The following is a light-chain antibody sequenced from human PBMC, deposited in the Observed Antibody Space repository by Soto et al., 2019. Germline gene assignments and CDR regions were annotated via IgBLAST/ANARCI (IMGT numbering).Light chain of an antibody. V-gene: IGLV2-14*03. CDR3: SSYTTSNTRQIV. Sequence: QSALTQPASVSGSPGQSITISCTGTSSDVGGYNYVSWYQHHPGKAPKLMIYDVSNRPSGVSNRFSGSKSGNTASLTISGLQPEDEADYYCSSYTTSNTRQIVFGTGPKVTDL. CDR2: DVS. J-gene: IGLJ1*01. CDR1: SSDVGGYNY.